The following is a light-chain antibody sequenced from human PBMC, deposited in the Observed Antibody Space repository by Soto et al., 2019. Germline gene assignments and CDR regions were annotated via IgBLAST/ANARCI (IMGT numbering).Light chain of an antibody. V-gene: IGKV1-33*01. J-gene: IGKJ3*01. Sequence: DLQMTQSPSSLSASVGDRVTITCQASQDISNYLDWYHQKPGKAPKLQIYDASNLETGVTSMFSGTGSGTDFTFTISSLQPEDIATYYCQQYDNLPPFTFGPGTKVDIK. CDR1: QDISNY. CDR3: QQYDNLPPFT. CDR2: DAS.